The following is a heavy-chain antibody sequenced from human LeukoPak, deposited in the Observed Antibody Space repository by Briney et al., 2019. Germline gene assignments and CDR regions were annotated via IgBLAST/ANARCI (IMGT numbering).Heavy chain of an antibody. CDR2: IWYDGSNK. J-gene: IGHJ4*02. CDR1: GFTFSNYG. Sequence: GGSLRLSCAASGFTFSNYGMHWVRQAPGKGLEWVAVIWYDGSNKYYADSVKGRFTISRDNSKNTLYLQMNSLRAEDTAVYYCARGFGGSSWYLIDYWGQGTLVTVSS. V-gene: IGHV3-33*01. CDR3: ARGFGGSSWYLIDY. D-gene: IGHD6-13*01.